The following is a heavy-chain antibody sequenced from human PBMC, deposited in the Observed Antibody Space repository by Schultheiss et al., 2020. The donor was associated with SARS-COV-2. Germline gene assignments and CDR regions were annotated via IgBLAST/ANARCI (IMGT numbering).Heavy chain of an antibody. CDR3: ARHLYDTQIDY. V-gene: IGHV4-59*08. CDR1: GGSISSYY. D-gene: IGHD3-22*01. Sequence: SETLSLTCTVSGGSISSYYWSWIRQPAGKGLEWIGYIYYSGSTNYNPSLKSRVTISVDTSKNQFSLKLSSVTAADTAVYYCARHLYDTQIDYWGQGTLVTVSS. J-gene: IGHJ4*02. CDR2: IYYSGST.